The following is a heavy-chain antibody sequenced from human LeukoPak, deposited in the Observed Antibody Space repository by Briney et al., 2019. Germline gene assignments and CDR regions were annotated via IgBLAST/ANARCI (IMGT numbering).Heavy chain of an antibody. CDR3: ARDCSSISWYITFDP. CDR1: GGTFTSYA. V-gene: IGHV1-69*04. J-gene: IGHJ5*02. CDR2: IIPIFGIA. D-gene: IGHD2-2*02. Sequence: ASVKVSCKASGGTFTSYAISWVRQAPGQGLEWMGRIIPIFGIANYAQKFQGRVTITADKSTSTAYMELSRLRSEDTAVYYCARDCSSISWYITFDPWGQGTLVTVSS.